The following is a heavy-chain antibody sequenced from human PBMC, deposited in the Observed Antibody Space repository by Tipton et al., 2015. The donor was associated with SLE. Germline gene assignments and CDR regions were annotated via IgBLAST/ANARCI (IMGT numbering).Heavy chain of an antibody. D-gene: IGHD6-19*01. V-gene: IGHV4-59*01. CDR2: IYYSGST. CDR1: GFTFSSYG. J-gene: IGHJ2*01. Sequence: LRLSCAASGFTFSSYGMNWVRQAPGKGPEWVGSIYYSGSTNYNPSLKSRVTISVDTSKNQFSLKLSSVTAADTAVYYCARLQWLVLNWYFDLWGRGTLVTVSS. CDR3: ARLQWLVLNWYFDL.